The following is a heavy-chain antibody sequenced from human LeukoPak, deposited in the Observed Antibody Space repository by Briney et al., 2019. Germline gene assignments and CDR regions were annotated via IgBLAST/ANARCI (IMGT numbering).Heavy chain of an antibody. J-gene: IGHJ6*03. CDR2: INWNGGST. D-gene: IGHD3-10*01. CDR3: ARVRTHYYGSGSYYYMDV. CDR1: GFTFDDYG. Sequence: PGGSLRLSCAASGFTFDDYGMSWVRQAPGKGLEWVSGINWNGGSTGYADSVKGRFTISRDNAKNSLYLQMNSLRAEDTALYYCARVRTHYYGSGSYYYMDVWGKGTTVTVSS. V-gene: IGHV3-20*04.